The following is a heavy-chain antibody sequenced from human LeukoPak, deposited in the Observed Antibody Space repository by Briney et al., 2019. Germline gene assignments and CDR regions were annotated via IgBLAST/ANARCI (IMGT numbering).Heavy chain of an antibody. Sequence: PGGALRLSCGASGFTFTKYAMSWVRQGPGKGLEWVSAISSSGDKTHYVDSVKGRFTISRVNSRNTVYLQMNSLRVEDAALYYCAKGLEPATDVKQTFDFWGQGALVTVSS. CDR1: GFTFTKYA. V-gene: IGHV3-23*01. J-gene: IGHJ4*02. CDR3: AKGLEPATDVKQTFDF. D-gene: IGHD1-26*01. CDR2: ISSSGDKT.